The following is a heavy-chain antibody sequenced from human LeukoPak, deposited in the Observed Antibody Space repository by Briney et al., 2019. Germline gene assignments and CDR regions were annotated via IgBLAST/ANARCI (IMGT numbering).Heavy chain of an antibody. Sequence: SETLSLTCTVSGGSISSYYWSWIWQPAGKGLEWIGRIYTSGSINYNPSLKSRVTMSVDTSKNQFSLKLSSGTAADTAVYYCARIMLRGVLSVFDPWGQGTLVTVST. CDR2: IYTSGSI. D-gene: IGHD3-10*01. CDR3: ARIMLRGVLSVFDP. V-gene: IGHV4-4*07. J-gene: IGHJ5*02. CDR1: GGSISSYY.